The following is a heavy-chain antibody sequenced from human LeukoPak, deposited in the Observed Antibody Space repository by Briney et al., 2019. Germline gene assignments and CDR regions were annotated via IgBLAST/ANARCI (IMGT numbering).Heavy chain of an antibody. D-gene: IGHD5-24*01. Sequence: SGGSLRLSCAASGFTFSSYWMSWVRQAPGKGLEWVANIKQDGSEKYYVDSVKGRFTISRDNAKNSLCLQMNSLRAEDTAVYYCARVGPPPRGQLGLLDYWGQGTLVTVSS. CDR1: GFTFSSYW. J-gene: IGHJ4*02. CDR2: IKQDGSEK. CDR3: ARVGPPPRGQLGLLDY. V-gene: IGHV3-7*01.